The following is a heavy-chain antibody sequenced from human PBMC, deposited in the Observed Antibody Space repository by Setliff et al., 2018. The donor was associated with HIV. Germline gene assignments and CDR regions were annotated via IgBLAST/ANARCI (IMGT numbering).Heavy chain of an antibody. CDR2: SIPILGIG. J-gene: IGHJ6*03. CDR3: ARCGAGEWHLYMDV. D-gene: IGHD3-16*01. Sequence: GASVKVSCKASGSTFSSYTINWVRQAPGQGLEWMGRSIPILGIGNDEQAQKFKGRVTFTADKSTSTVYMELSSLRSEDTAVYYCARCGAGEWHLYMDVWGKGTAVTVSS. V-gene: IGHV1-69*02. CDR1: GSTFSSYT.